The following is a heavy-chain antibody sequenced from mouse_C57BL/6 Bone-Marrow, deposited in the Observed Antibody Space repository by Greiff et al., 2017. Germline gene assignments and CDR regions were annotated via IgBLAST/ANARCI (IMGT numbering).Heavy chain of an antibody. V-gene: IGHV1-9*01. Sequence: VQLQQSGAELMKPGASVKLSCKASGYTFTGYWIDWVKQRPGHGLEWIGQILPGSGSTNYNEKFKGKATFTADTSSNTAYMQLSSLTTEDSAIYYCAREGRTVYYAMDYWGQGTSVTVSS. CDR1: GYTFTGYW. CDR2: ILPGSGST. D-gene: IGHD1-1*01. CDR3: AREGRTVYYAMDY. J-gene: IGHJ4*01.